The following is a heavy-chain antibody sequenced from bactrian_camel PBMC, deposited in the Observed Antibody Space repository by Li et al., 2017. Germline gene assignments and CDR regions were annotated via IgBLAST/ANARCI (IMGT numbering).Heavy chain of an antibody. Sequence: HVQLVESGGGSVLAGGSLRLSCAASGNMFSRHCMAWFRQAPGKEREGIAAIDSDGTPNYIDSVKGRFTISQDGANNTVYLQMNRLKPEDSDIYYCAADEIGVVAGIYPNVYNSWGQGTQVTVS. CDR3: AADEIGVVAGIYPNVYNS. D-gene: IGHD7*01. J-gene: IGHJ4*01. CDR2: IDSDGTP. CDR1: GNMFSRHC. V-gene: IGHV3S53*01.